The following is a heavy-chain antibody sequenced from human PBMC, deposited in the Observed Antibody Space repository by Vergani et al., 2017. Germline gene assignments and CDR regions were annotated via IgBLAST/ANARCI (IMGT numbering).Heavy chain of an antibody. D-gene: IGHD3-22*01. J-gene: IGHJ4*02. CDR2: ISSSSSTI. CDR1: GFTFSSYS. Sequence: EVQLVESGGGLVQPGGSLRLSCAASGFTFSSYSMNWVRQAPGKGLEWVSYISSSSSTIYYADSVKGRFTISRNNAKNSLYLQMNSLRAEDTAVYYCARDYYDSSGYQLGYYFDYWGQGTLVTVSS. V-gene: IGHV3-48*04. CDR3: ARDYYDSSGYQLGYYFDY.